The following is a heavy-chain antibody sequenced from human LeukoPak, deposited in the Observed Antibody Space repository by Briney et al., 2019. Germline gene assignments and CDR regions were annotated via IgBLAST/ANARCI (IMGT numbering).Heavy chain of an antibody. CDR1: GGPISSGSYY. CDR3: ARGVMGSSWSHYYYYGMDV. Sequence: PSQTLSLTCTVSGGPISSGSYYWSWIRQPAGKGLEWIGRIYTSGSTNYNPSLKSRVTISVDTSKSQFSLKLSSVTAADTAVYYCARGVMGSSWSHYYYYGMDVWGQGTTVTVSS. J-gene: IGHJ6*02. V-gene: IGHV4-61*02. CDR2: IYTSGST. D-gene: IGHD6-13*01.